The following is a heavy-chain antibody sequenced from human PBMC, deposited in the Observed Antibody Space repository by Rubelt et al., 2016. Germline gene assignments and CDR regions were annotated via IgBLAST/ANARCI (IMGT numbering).Heavy chain of an antibody. D-gene: IGHD1-14*01. J-gene: IGHJ4*02. CDR2: INHSGST. V-gene: IGHV4-34*01. CDR1: GGSFSGYY. Sequence: QVQLQQWGAGLLKPSETLSLTCAVYGGSFSGYYWSWIRQPPGKGLEWIGEINHSGSTNYNPSLKSRFTISVDTSKNQFSLTLSAGTAADTTVYFCARQSRGCGVPISWGQGTLVTVSS. CDR3: ARQSRGCGVPIS.